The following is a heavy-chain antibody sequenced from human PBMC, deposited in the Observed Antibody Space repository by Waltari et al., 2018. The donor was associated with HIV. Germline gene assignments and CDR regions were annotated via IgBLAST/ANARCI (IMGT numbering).Heavy chain of an antibody. CDR1: GGSISSYY. Sequence: QVQLQESGPGLVKPSETLSVTCTVSGGSISSYYWSWIRQPPWKGLEWIGYIDHSGSTNHNPSLKSRVTISVDTSKNQFSLKLSSVTAADTAVYYCARRRDGSNSFDYWGQGTLVTVSS. CDR2: IDHSGST. V-gene: IGHV4-59*01. J-gene: IGHJ4*02. CDR3: ARRRDGSNSFDY. D-gene: IGHD5-12*01.